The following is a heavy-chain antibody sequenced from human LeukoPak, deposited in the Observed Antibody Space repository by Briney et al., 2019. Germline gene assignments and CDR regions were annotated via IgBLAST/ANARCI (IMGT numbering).Heavy chain of an antibody. Sequence: SETLSLTCSVSGGSISSHFWSWIRQPPGKGLEWIGYIHYSGSTHYNPSLKSRVTISVDTSKNQFSLKLSSVTAADTAVYYCARGDILTGYYGNWYFDLWGRGTLVTVSS. CDR3: ARGDILTGYYGNWYFDL. CDR1: GGSISSHF. CDR2: IHYSGST. J-gene: IGHJ2*01. V-gene: IGHV4-59*11. D-gene: IGHD3-9*01.